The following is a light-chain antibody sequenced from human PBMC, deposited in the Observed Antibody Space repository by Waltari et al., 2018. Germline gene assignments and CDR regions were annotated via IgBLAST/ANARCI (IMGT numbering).Light chain of an antibody. Sequence: QSVLTQPPSASGAPGQRVTITCSIGSSNIGSNTVNWYQQFPGTAPKLLMFNDDQRASGVPGRFSGSRSCTSASLAISGLQSEDEATYYCAAWDDTLEGLFGGGTTLTVL. J-gene: IGLJ3*02. CDR2: NDD. CDR3: AAWDDTLEGL. V-gene: IGLV1-44*01. CDR1: SSNIGSNT.